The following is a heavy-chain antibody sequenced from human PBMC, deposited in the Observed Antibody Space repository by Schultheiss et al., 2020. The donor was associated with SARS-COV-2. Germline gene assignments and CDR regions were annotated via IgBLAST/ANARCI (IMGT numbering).Heavy chain of an antibody. CDR3: ARHVYSSAAGDYMDV. J-gene: IGHJ6*03. D-gene: IGHD6-19*01. Sequence: SETLSLTCTVSGGSISSYYWSWIRQPPGKGLEWIGYIYHSGSTYYNPSLKSRVTISVDTSKNQFSLKLSSVTAADTAVYYCARHVYSSAAGDYMDVWGKGTTVTVSS. V-gene: IGHV4-59*08. CDR1: GGSISSYY. CDR2: IYHSGST.